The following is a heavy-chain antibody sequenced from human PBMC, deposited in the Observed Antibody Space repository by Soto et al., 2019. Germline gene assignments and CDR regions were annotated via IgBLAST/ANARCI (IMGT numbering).Heavy chain of an antibody. D-gene: IGHD6-13*01. CDR3: ARGKITAAADNWFDP. V-gene: IGHV4-34*01. CDR1: GGSFSGYY. J-gene: IGHJ5*02. Sequence: QVQLQQWGAGLLKPSETLSPTCAVYGGSFSGYYWSWIRQPPGKGLEWIGEINHSGSTNYNPSLNSRVTISVDTSKNQFSLKLSSVTAADTAVYYCARGKITAAADNWFDPWGQGTLVTVSS. CDR2: INHSGST.